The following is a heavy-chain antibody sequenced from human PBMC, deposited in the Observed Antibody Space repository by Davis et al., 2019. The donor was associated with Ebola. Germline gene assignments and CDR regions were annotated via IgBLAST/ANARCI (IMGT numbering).Heavy chain of an antibody. D-gene: IGHD6-19*01. CDR3: AKDTSNVWFDV. V-gene: IGHV3-23*01. CDR1: GLVFSSYV. CDR2: LGLSADT. Sequence: GGSLRLSCAASGLVFSSYVMSWVRRAPGKGLEWVSILGLSADTYYADSVKGRFTISRDNSKNTLHLQMNSLRVEDTAIYYCAKDTSNVWFDVWGQGTMVTVSS. J-gene: IGHJ3*01.